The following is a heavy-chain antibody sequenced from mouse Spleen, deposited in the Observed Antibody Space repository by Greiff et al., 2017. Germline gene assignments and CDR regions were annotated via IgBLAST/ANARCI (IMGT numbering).Heavy chain of an antibody. V-gene: IGHV14-4*01. D-gene: IGHD2-1*01. J-gene: IGHJ3*01. Sequence: VQLKQSGAELVRPGASVKLSCTASGFNIKDDYMHWVKQRPEQGLEWIGWIDPENGDTEYASKFQGKATITADTSSNTAYLQLSSLTSEDTAVYYCTAYGNYLAYWGQGTLVTVSA. CDR1: GFNIKDDY. CDR2: IDPENGDT. CDR3: TAYGNYLAY.